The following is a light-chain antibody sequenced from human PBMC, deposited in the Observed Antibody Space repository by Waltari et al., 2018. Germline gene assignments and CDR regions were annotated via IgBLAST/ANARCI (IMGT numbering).Light chain of an antibody. V-gene: IGKV1-39*01. CDR3: QQGYNTPST. CDR1: PTISTY. CDR2: GAS. J-gene: IGKJ4*01. Sequence: DIQMTQSPSSLSASVGDRVTITCRASPTISTYLNWYQQKPGEAPKLLIYGASSLHSGVPSRFSGSGSGTYFTLTISSLQPEDSATYYCQQGYNTPSTFGGGTKVEIK.